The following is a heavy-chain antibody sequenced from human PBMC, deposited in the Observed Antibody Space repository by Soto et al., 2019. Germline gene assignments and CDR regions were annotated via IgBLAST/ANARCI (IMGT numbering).Heavy chain of an antibody. CDR1: GFTFSNYA. D-gene: IGHD6-19*01. V-gene: IGHV3-23*01. Sequence: EVQLLESGGGLVQPGGSLRLSCAASGFTFSNYAMSWVRQAPGKGLEWVSTISGSGGSTYYADSVKGRFTFSRDNSKIALYLQTNRLRAEDTPVYYCTASSGWYNAFDIWCQGTMGNVSS. J-gene: IGHJ3*02. CDR3: TASSGWYNAFDI. CDR2: ISGSGGST.